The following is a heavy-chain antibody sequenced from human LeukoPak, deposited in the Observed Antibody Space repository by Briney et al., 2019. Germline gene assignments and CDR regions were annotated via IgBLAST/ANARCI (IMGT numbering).Heavy chain of an antibody. D-gene: IGHD3-22*01. V-gene: IGHV3-23*01. J-gene: IGHJ4*02. CDR2: TSGTTGDT. CDR3: ATKTPGNYPYDY. Sequence: PGGSLRFSCAASGLTFSTSPMNWVRQAPGKGLEWVSTSGTTGDTYYADSVKGRFTISRDNSKNTLYLQMTSLRAEDTALYYCATKTPGNYPYDYWGQGTLVIVSP. CDR1: GLTFSTSP.